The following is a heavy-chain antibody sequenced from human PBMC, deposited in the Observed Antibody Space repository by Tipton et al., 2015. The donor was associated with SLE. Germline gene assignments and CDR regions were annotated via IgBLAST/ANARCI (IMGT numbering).Heavy chain of an antibody. J-gene: IGHJ1*01. CDR1: GGSMTYYY. D-gene: IGHD4/OR15-4a*01. CDR3: ARHDYTGWGHFHH. Sequence: TLSLTCNVSGGSMTYYYWSWIRQPPGKGLEWIGYIYYTGSTNYNPSLESRVTISLDTSKNQFSLEVSSVTAADTAVYYCARHDYTGWGHFHHWGQGTLVIVSS. CDR2: IYYTGST. V-gene: IGHV4-59*01.